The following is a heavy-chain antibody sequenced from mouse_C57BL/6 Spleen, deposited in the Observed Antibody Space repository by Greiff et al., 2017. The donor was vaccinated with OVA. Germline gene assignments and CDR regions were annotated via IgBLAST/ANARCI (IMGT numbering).Heavy chain of an antibody. J-gene: IGHJ1*03. V-gene: IGHV1-26*01. D-gene: IGHD2-3*01. CDR3: ARGRYDGYPYWYFDV. Sequence: EVQLQQSGPELVKPGASVKISCKASGYTFTDYYMNWVKQSHGKSLEWIGDINPNNGGTSYNQKFKGKATLTVDKSSSTAYMELRSLTSEDSAVYYCARGRYDGYPYWYFDVWGTGTTVTVSS. CDR2: INPNNGGT. CDR1: GYTFTDYY.